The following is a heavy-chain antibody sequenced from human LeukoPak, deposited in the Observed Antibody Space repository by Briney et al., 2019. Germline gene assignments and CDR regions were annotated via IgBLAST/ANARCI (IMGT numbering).Heavy chain of an antibody. CDR2: IYYSGST. Sequence: PSQTLSLTCAVSGGSISSGGYSWSWIRQPPGKGLEWIGYIYYSGSTYYNPSLKSRVTISVDTSKNQFSLKLSSVTAADTAVYYCARESVESSWYPDWGQGTLVTVSS. D-gene: IGHD6-13*01. CDR1: GGSISSGGYS. J-gene: IGHJ4*02. V-gene: IGHV4-30-4*07. CDR3: ARESVESSWYPD.